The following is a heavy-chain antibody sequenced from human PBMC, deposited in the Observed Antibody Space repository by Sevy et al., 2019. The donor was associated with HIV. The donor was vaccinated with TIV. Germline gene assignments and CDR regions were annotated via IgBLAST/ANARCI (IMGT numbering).Heavy chain of an antibody. CDR3: ASDAGFEYCSGGSGPLNYYVDY. Sequence: ASVKVSCQASGGTFSRYAISWVRPAPGQGLEWMGGIIPIFGTANYAQKFQGRFTITADESASIAYMELSSLRSEYTAVYYCASDAGFEYCSGGSGPLNYYVDYWGQGTLVTVSS. CDR1: GGTFSRYA. V-gene: IGHV1-69*13. J-gene: IGHJ4*02. D-gene: IGHD2-15*01. CDR2: IIPIFGTA.